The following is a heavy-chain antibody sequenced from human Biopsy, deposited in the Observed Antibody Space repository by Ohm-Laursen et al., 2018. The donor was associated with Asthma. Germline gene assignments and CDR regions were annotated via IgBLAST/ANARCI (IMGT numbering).Heavy chain of an antibody. Sequence: GTLSLTCTVSGVSIRSHYWTWIRQPPGKGLEWIGNIHYSGSTYSSPSLKSRVTISVDTSKKQISLRLSSVIAADTAVYYCAGFCSGGNCPDHWGQGTLVTVSS. D-gene: IGHD2-15*01. CDR3: AGFCSGGNCPDH. V-gene: IGHV4-59*11. J-gene: IGHJ4*02. CDR1: GVSIRSHY. CDR2: IHYSGST.